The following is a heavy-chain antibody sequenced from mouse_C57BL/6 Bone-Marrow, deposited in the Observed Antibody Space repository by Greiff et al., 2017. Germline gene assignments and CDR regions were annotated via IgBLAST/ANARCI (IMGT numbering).Heavy chain of an antibody. CDR3: ARLDGYSYWYFDV. J-gene: IGHJ1*03. D-gene: IGHD2-3*01. CDR1: GFTFSDYG. CDR2: ISNLAYSI. V-gene: IGHV5-15*04. Sequence: EVMLVESGGGLVQPGGSLKLSCAASGFTFSDYGMAWVRQAPRKGPEWVAFISNLAYSIYYADTVTGRFTISRENAKNTLYLEMSSLRSEDTAMYYCARLDGYSYWYFDVWGTGTTVTVSS.